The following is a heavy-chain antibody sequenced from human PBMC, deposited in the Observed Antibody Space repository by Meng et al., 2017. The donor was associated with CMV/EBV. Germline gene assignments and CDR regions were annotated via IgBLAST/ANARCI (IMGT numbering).Heavy chain of an antibody. V-gene: IGHV1-18*01. CDR1: GYTFTSYG. J-gene: IGHJ4*02. Sequence: ASVKVSCKASGYTFTSYGISWVRQAPGQGLEWMGWISAYNGNTNYAQKLQGRVTITTDTSTSTAYMELRSLRSDDTAVYYCALGYSYGSLFDYWGQGTLVTVSS. D-gene: IGHD5-18*01. CDR3: ALGYSYGSLFDY. CDR2: ISAYNGNT.